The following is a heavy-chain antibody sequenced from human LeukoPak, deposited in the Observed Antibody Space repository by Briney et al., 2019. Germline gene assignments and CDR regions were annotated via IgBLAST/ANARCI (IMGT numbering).Heavy chain of an antibody. V-gene: IGHV3-30*04. D-gene: IGHD4-17*01. CDR1: GFTFSSYA. CDR2: ISYDGSNK. J-gene: IGHJ4*02. CDR3: ARYGDYRYYFDY. Sequence: PGGSLRLSCAASGFTFSSYAMHWVRQAPGKGLEWVAVISYDGSNKYYADSVKGRFTISRDNSKNTLYLQMNSLRAEDTAVYYRARYGDYRYYFDYWGQGTLVTVSS.